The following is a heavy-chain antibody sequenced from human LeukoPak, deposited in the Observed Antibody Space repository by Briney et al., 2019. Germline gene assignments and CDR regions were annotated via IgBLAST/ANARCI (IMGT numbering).Heavy chain of an antibody. V-gene: IGHV3-33*01. D-gene: IGHD2-15*01. CDR3: ARDPRIGYCSGGTCSFLDY. J-gene: IGHJ4*02. CDR1: GFTFSNYG. CDR2: IWYDGSNK. Sequence: PGGSLRLSCAASGFTFSNYGMHGVRQAPGKGLEWVAVIWYDGSNKYYADSVKGRFTICRDNYMNTLYLQMNSLRAEDTAVYYCARDPRIGYCSGGTCSFLDYWSQGTLVTVSS.